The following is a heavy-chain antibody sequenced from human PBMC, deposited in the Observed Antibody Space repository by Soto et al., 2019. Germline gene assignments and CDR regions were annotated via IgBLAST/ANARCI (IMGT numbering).Heavy chain of an antibody. J-gene: IGHJ5*02. V-gene: IGHV3-30*18. D-gene: IGHD6-6*01. Sequence: QVQLVESGGGVVQPGRSLRLSCAASGFTFSSYGMHWVRQAPGKGLEWVAVISYDGSDKYYADSVKGRFTISRDNSKNSLYLQMNSLRAEDTAVYYCAKSRTHSSSSLFSFAPWGQGTLVTVSS. CDR2: ISYDGSDK. CDR1: GFTFSSYG. CDR3: AKSRTHSSSSLFSFAP.